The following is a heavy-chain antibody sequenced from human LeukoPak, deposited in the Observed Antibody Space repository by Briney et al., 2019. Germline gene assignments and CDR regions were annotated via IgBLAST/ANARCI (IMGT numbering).Heavy chain of an antibody. CDR2: IYYSGST. CDR1: GYSVSSGYY. Sequence: SETLSLTCTVSGYSVSSGYYWGWIRQPPGKGLEWIGYIYYSGSTNYNPSLKSRVTISVDTSKNQFSLKLSSVTAADTAVYYCARDDPVLYWGQGTLVTVSS. CDR3: ARDDPVLY. J-gene: IGHJ4*02. D-gene: IGHD1-1*01. V-gene: IGHV4-61*01.